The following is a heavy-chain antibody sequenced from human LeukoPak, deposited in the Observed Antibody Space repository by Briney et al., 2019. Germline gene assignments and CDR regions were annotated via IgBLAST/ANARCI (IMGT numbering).Heavy chain of an antibody. V-gene: IGHV1-46*01. CDR1: GYTFTSYG. CDR2: INPSGGST. J-gene: IGHJ5*02. Sequence: GASVKVSCKASGYTFTSYGISWVRQAPGQGLEWMGIINPSGGSTSYAQKFQGRVTMTRDMSTSTVYMELSSLRSEDTAVYYCARAPKLATANWFDPWGQGTLVTVSS. CDR3: ARAPKLATANWFDP.